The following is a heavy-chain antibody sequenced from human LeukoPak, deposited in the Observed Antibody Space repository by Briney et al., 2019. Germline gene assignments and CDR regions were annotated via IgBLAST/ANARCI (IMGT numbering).Heavy chain of an antibody. Sequence: ASVKVSCKASGYTFTTYAIHWVRQAPGQRLEWMGWISTYNDDRKYSPKFQGTVTITTDTSATTAYLELSSLRSEDTAVYYCARDRSSFSYAFDIWGQGTMVTVSS. CDR1: GYTFTTYA. CDR3: ARDRSSFSYAFDI. CDR2: ISTYNDDR. V-gene: IGHV1-3*04. J-gene: IGHJ3*02. D-gene: IGHD3-3*02.